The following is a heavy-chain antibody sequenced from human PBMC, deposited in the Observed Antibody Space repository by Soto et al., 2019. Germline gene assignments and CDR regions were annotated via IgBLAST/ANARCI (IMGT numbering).Heavy chain of an antibody. CDR1: GYTFTSYD. J-gene: IGHJ6*03. V-gene: IGHV1-8*01. D-gene: IGHD3-10*01. CDR3: ARGPRSIWLGDRKNSRGLYSMDV. Sequence: ASVKVSCKASGYTFTSYDINWVRQATGQGLEWMGWMNPNSGNTGYAQKFQGRVTMTRNTSISTAYMELSSLRSEDTAVYYCARGPRSIWLGDRKNSRGLYSMDVWGKGTTVTVSS. CDR2: MNPNSGNT.